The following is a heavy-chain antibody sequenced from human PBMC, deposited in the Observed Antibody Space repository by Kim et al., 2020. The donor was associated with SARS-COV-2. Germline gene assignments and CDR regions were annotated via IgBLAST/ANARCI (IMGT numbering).Heavy chain of an antibody. CDR1: GYTFTSYT. J-gene: IGHJ6*03. Sequence: ASVKVSCKASGYTFTSYTMHWVRQAPGQRLEWMGWINAGNGNTKYSQNFQDRVTITRDTSVSTAYMELSSLRPEDTAVYYCARDRCSGWYGNYYYYMDVWGKGTTVTVSS. CDR3: ARDRCSGWYGNYYYYMDV. V-gene: IGHV1-3*01. D-gene: IGHD6-19*01. CDR2: INAGNGNT.